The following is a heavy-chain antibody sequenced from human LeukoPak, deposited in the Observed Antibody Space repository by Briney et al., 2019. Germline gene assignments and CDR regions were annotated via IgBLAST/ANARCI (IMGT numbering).Heavy chain of an antibody. V-gene: IGHV3-48*02. CDR1: GFIFSHYS. D-gene: IGHD1-1*01. CDR3: ARGGSSHMED. Sequence: PGGSLRLSCAASGFIFSHYSMNWVRQAPGKGLEWVSYIGDTTSTTSYADSVKGRFTISRDNAKNSLFLQMSSLRHEDTAVYFCARGGSSHMEDWGQGTLVTVSS. CDR2: IGDTTSTT. J-gene: IGHJ4*02.